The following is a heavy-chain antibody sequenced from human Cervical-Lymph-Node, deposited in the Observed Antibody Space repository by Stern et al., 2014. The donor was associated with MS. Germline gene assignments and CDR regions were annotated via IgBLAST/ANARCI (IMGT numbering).Heavy chain of an antibody. J-gene: IGHJ4*02. D-gene: IGHD5-18*01. V-gene: IGHV7-4-1*02. CDR1: GYTLTNYP. CDR3: ARDFVDTAMITRSDYLDS. CDR2: INTNTGNS. Sequence: QVQLVQSGSELKEPGASVKVSCKASGYTLTNYPMNWVRQAPGQGLEWMGWINTNTGNSTYAQGFTGRFVFSLDTSVSPAYMHISSLKAEDTAVYYCARDFVDTAMITRSDYLDSWGQGTLVTVSS.